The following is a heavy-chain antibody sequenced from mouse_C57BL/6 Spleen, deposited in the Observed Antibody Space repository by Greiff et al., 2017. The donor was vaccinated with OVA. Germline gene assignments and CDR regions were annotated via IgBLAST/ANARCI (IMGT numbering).Heavy chain of an antibody. CDR2: IDPSDSYT. J-gene: IGHJ3*01. V-gene: IGHV1-69*01. D-gene: IGHD1-1*01. Sequence: QVHVKQPGAELVMPGASVKLSCKASGYTFTSYWMHWVKQRPGQGLEWIGEIDPSDSYTNYNQKFKGKSTLTVDKSSSTAYMQLSSLTSEDSAVYYCARSDYYGSSQAWFAYWGQGTLVTVSA. CDR3: ARSDYYGSSQAWFAY. CDR1: GYTFTSYW.